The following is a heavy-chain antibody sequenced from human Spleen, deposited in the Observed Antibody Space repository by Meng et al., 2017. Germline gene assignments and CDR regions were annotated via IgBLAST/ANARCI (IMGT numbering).Heavy chain of an antibody. Sequence: SETLSLTCTVSGGSISSYYWSWIRQPPGKGLEWIGYIYYSGTTNYNPSLKSRVTISVDTSKNQFSLKLSSVTAADTAVYYCARAKRITMIVVTTRAVAFDIWGQGTMVTVSS. V-gene: IGHV4-59*12. CDR3: ARAKRITMIVVTTRAVAFDI. D-gene: IGHD3-22*01. CDR2: IYYSGTT. CDR1: GGSISSYY. J-gene: IGHJ3*02.